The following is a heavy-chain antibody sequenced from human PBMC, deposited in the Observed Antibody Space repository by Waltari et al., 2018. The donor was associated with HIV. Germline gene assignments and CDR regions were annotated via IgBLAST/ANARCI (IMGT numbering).Heavy chain of an antibody. V-gene: IGHV4-34*02. J-gene: IGHJ3*01. Sequence: QVQLQQWGAGLLKPSETLSLSCAVYGGSFSSYYWNWVRQFPGKGLEWLGQINQTGNTSFNPSLNSRLTKAVDASKNQCSVRITSRTAADTAIYYCAGAKRCGTECLDSFDVWGQGTVVSVSS. CDR3: AGAKRCGTECLDSFDV. D-gene: IGHD2-15*01. CDR2: INQTGNT. CDR1: GGSFSSYY.